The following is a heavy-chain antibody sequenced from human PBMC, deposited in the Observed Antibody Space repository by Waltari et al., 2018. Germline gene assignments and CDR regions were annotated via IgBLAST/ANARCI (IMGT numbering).Heavy chain of an antibody. D-gene: IGHD1-7*01. J-gene: IGHJ3*01. V-gene: IGHV4-59*01. CDR2: IYYTGST. CDR1: GGALSGYY. Sequence: VQLQESDPGLVKPSETLSLTCSVSGGALSGYYFSWIRQAPGKKLEWIGNIYYTGSTNYNPSLKSRATISLDTSKNQLSLQLDSMTAADTAVYYCARGHLNSPFDDWGQGAMVAVSS. CDR3: ARGHLNSPFDD.